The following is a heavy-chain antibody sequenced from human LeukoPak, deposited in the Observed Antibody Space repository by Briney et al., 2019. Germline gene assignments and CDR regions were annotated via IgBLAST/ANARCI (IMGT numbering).Heavy chain of an antibody. V-gene: IGHV1-69*05. J-gene: IGHJ5*02. D-gene: IGHD6-13*01. CDR2: IIPIFGTA. Sequence: EASVKVSCKASGGTFSSYAISWVRQAPGQGLEWMGGIIPIFGTANYAQKFQGRVTITTDESTSTAYMELSSLRSEDTAVYYCARDESSSSWSRYSHQPPDSSWSQGDGWFDPWGQGTLVTVSS. CDR3: ARDESSSSWSRYSHQPPDSSWSQGDGWFDP. CDR1: GGTFSSYA.